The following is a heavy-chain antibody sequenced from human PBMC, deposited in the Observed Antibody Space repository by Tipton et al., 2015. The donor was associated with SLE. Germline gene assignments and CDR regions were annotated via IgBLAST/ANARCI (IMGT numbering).Heavy chain of an antibody. V-gene: IGHV4-38-2*01. CDR1: NYSISSGYY. Sequence: TLSLTCAVSNYSISSGYYWGWIRQPPGKGLEWIGSIYHSGRTYYNPSLKSRVTISVETSKNQFSLKLSSVTAADTAVYYCARAYSSGWHRYYYYYMDVWGKGTTVTVSS. D-gene: IGHD6-19*01. CDR2: IYHSGRT. CDR3: ARAYSSGWHRYYYYYMDV. J-gene: IGHJ6*03.